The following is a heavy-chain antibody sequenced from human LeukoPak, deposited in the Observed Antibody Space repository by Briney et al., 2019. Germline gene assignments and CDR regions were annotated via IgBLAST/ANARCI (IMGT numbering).Heavy chain of an antibody. CDR1: GFTFSSYA. D-gene: IGHD3-3*02. Sequence: PGGSLRLSCAASGFTFSSYAMYWVRQAPGKGLEWVAVISYDGNNKYYADSVKGRFTISRDNSKNTLYLQMNSLRAEDTAVYYCAKDLAFKANWDYYGMDVWGQGITVTVSS. CDR3: AKDLAFKANWDYYGMDV. CDR2: ISYDGNNK. V-gene: IGHV3-30*04. J-gene: IGHJ6*02.